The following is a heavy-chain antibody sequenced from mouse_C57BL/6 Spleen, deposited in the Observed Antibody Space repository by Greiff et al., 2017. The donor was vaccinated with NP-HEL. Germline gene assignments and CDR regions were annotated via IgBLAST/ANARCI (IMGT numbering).Heavy chain of an antibody. Sequence: QVQLQQSGPELVKPGASVKISCKASGYAFSSSWMNWVKQRPGKGLEWIGRIYPGDGDTNYNGKFKGKATLTADKSSSTAYMQLSSLTSEDAAVYFCARGTYDYGAMDYWGQGTSVTVSS. J-gene: IGHJ4*01. CDR3: ARGTYDYGAMDY. CDR1: GYAFSSSW. CDR2: IYPGDGDT. D-gene: IGHD2-4*01. V-gene: IGHV1-82*01.